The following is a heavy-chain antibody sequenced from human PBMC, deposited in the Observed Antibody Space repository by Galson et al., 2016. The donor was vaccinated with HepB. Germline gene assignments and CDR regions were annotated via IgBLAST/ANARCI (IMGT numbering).Heavy chain of an antibody. CDR3: ASLRFKGFDL. J-gene: IGHJ2*01. Sequence: SLRLSCAASGFIVSSNDMSWVRQAPGKGLEWVSDLNSGGSTYYADSVKGRFTISRDNSKNTMYLQMNSMRAEDTAVYYCASLRFKGFDLWGRGTLVTVSS. V-gene: IGHV3-53*01. CDR2: LNSGGST. D-gene: IGHD3-3*01. CDR1: GFIVSSND.